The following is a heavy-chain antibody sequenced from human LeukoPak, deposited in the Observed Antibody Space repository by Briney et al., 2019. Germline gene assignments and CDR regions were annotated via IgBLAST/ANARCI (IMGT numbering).Heavy chain of an antibody. D-gene: IGHD6-25*01. J-gene: IGHJ4*02. CDR2: IYGGGST. V-gene: IGHV3-53*01. CDR1: GFXVSTSY. Sequence: PGGSLRLSCAASGFXVSTSYMNWVRQAPGKGREWVSVIYGGGSTYYADSVRGRFTISRDNSKNTLYLQMNSLRAEDTAVYFCARGYSSGWPDFWGQGTLVTVSS. CDR3: ARGYSSGWPDF.